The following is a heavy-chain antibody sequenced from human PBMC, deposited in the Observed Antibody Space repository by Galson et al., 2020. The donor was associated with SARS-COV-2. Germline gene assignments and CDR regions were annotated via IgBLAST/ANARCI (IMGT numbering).Heavy chain of an antibody. CDR2: ISGNGDDI. CDR3: AREGGYSHFDF. CDR1: GFTFSSYT. Sequence: GESLKISCVASGFTFSSYTMDWVRQAPGKGLEWVSSISGNGDDIYYADSIQGRITISRDNAKNALYLQMTSVRPEDTAVYFCAREGGYSHFDFWTQGALVIVSS. J-gene: IGHJ4*02. D-gene: IGHD5-12*01. V-gene: IGHV3-21*01.